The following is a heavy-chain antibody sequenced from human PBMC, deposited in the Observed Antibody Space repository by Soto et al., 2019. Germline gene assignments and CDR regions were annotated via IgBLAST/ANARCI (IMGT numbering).Heavy chain of an antibody. V-gene: IGHV4-59*08. Sequence: SETLSLTCTVSGGSISGYYWSWIRQPPGKGLEWIGYIHYSGSTNSNPSLKSRVTILVDTSKNQFSLKLSSVTAADTAVYYCARHENWNSRVDWFDPWGQRTLVTVSS. CDR3: ARHENWNSRVDWFDP. CDR1: GGSISGYY. J-gene: IGHJ5*02. D-gene: IGHD1-7*01. CDR2: IHYSGST.